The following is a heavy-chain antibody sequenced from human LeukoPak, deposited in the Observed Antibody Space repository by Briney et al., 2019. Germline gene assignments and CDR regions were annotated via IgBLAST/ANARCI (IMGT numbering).Heavy chain of an antibody. Sequence: ASVKVSCKASGGTFSSYAISWVRQAPGQGLEWMGIINPSGGSTSYAQKFQGRVTMTRDTSTSTVYMELSSLRSEDTAVYYCARGASLPAYCGGDCCEAFDIWGQGTMVTVSS. CDR1: GGTFSSYA. CDR3: ARGASLPAYCGGDCCEAFDI. J-gene: IGHJ3*02. V-gene: IGHV1-46*01. D-gene: IGHD2-21*02. CDR2: INPSGGST.